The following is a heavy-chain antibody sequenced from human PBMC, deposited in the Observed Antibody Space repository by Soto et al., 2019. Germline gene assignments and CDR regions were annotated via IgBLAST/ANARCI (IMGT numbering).Heavy chain of an antibody. D-gene: IGHD6-19*01. J-gene: IGHJ4*02. CDR2: CRDSGRST. V-gene: IGHV3-23*01. Sequence: PWVSRRLSWSPSGCPLSSKARRPVRQAPENGLEWAPPCRDSGRSTYSADTVKGRFTISRDNSKNSLYLQLNSLRAEDTAVYYCAKSVYALSSGAFDYWGQESLVTVSS. CDR1: GCPLSSKA. CDR3: AKSVYALSSGAFDY.